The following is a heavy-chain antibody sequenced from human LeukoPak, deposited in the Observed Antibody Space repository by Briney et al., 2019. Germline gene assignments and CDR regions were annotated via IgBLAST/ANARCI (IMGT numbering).Heavy chain of an antibody. CDR2: ISSSSSYI. Sequence: GGSLRLSCAASGFTFSSYSMNWVRQAPGKGLEWVSSISSSSSYIYYADSVKGRFTISRDNAKNSLYLQMNSLRAEDTAVYYCARFTIFGVVIKGNDAFDIWGQGTMVTVSS. D-gene: IGHD3-3*01. CDR3: ARFTIFGVVIKGNDAFDI. J-gene: IGHJ3*02. V-gene: IGHV3-21*01. CDR1: GFTFSSYS.